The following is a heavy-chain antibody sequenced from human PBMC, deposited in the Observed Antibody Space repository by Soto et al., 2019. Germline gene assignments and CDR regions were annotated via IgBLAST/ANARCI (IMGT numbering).Heavy chain of an antibody. Sequence: SETLSLTCTVSGGSISSGGYYWSWIRQPPGKGLEWIGYIYYSGSTYYNPSLKSRVTISVDTSKNQFSLKLSSVTATDTAVYYCARGEVPAAMFDYWGQGTQVTVSS. CDR1: GGSISSGGYY. D-gene: IGHD2-2*01. J-gene: IGHJ4*02. CDR3: ARGEVPAAMFDY. CDR2: IYYSGST. V-gene: IGHV4-30-4*01.